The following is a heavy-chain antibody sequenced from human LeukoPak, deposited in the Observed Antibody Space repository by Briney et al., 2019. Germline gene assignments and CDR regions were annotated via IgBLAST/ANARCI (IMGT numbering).Heavy chain of an antibody. CDR2: IIPIFGTA. J-gene: IGHJ6*03. CDR1: GGTFSSYA. Sequence: ASVKVPCKASGGTFSSYAISWVRQAPGQGLEWMGGIIPIFGTANYAQKFQGRVTITADESTSTAYMELSSLRSEDTAVYYCARFPMVRGVISHYMDVWGKGTTVTVSS. V-gene: IGHV1-69*13. D-gene: IGHD3-10*01. CDR3: ARFPMVRGVISHYMDV.